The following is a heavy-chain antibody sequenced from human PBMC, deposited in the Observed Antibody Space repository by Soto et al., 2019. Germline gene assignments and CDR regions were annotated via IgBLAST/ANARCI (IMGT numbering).Heavy chain of an antibody. CDR3: ARGKVPAAKRVFSSERENYGMDV. CDR2: IYYSGST. CDR1: GGSISSGGYY. D-gene: IGHD2-2*01. J-gene: IGHJ6*02. V-gene: IGHV4-31*03. Sequence: QVQLQESGPGLVKPSQTLSLTCTVSGGSISSGGYYWSWIRQHPGKGLEWIGYIYYSGSTYYNPSLKSRVTISVDTSKNQFSLKLSSVTAADTAVYYCARGKVPAAKRVFSSERENYGMDVWGQGTTVTVSS.